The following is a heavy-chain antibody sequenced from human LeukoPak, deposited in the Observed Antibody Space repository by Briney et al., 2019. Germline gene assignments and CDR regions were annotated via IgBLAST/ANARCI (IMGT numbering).Heavy chain of an antibody. D-gene: IGHD2-15*01. Sequence: SETLSLTCTVSGGSIGGSSYYWGWIRQPPGKGLEWIGSIYYSGSTYYNPSLKSRVTISVDTSKNQFSLKPSSVTAADTAVYYCARVAWQRQGWFDPWGQGTLVTVSS. CDR3: ARVAWQRQGWFDP. CDR1: GGSIGGSSYY. J-gene: IGHJ5*02. V-gene: IGHV4-39*07. CDR2: IYYSGST.